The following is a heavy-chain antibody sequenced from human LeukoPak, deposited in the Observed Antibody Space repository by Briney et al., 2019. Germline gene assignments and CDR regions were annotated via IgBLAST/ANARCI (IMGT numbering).Heavy chain of an antibody. V-gene: IGHV3-30*02. D-gene: IGHD3-22*01. Sequence: PGGSLRLSCAASGFTFSSYGMHWVRQAPGKGLEWVAFIRYDGSNKYYADSVKGRFTISRDNSKNTLYLQMNSLRAEDTAVYYCAKDYQIYDSSGYFPMDVWGKGTMVTVSS. CDR2: IRYDGSNK. CDR1: GFTFSSYG. J-gene: IGHJ6*03. CDR3: AKDYQIYDSSGYFPMDV.